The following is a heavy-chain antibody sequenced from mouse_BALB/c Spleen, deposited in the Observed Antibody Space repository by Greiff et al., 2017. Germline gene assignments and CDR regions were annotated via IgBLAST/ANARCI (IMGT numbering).Heavy chain of an antibody. V-gene: IGHV14-3*02. J-gene: IGHJ4*01. Sequence: VQLKESGAELVKPGASVKLSCTASGFNIKDTHMHWVKQRPEQGLEWIGRIDPANGNTKYDPKFQGKATITADTSSNTAYLQLSSLTSEDTAVYYCAGYAMDYWGQGTSVTVSS. CDR2: IDPANGNT. CDR3: AGYAMDY. CDR1: GFNIKDTH.